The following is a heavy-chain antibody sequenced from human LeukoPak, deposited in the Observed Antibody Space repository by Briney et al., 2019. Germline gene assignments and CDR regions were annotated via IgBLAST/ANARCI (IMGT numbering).Heavy chain of an antibody. D-gene: IGHD6-6*01. CDR3: ARGLHSRSSGRRFDVFEI. CDR2: FYYSGSL. V-gene: IGHV4-59*01. CDR1: GGSISSYY. Sequence: SETLSLTCTVSGGSISSYYCGWVRQPPGKGLEWIGYFYYSGSLNYNPSLKSRVTISADTSKNQFSLKLSSVTAADTAVYYCARGLHSRSSGRRFDVFEIWGQGTMVTVSS. J-gene: IGHJ3*02.